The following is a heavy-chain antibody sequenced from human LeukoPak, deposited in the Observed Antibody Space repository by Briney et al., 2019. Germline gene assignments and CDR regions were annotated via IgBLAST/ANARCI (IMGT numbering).Heavy chain of an antibody. Sequence: SETLSLTSTVYGGSISGYYWSWIRQPPGKGLEWIGYIYYSGGTNYNPSLESRVTISVDTSKNQFSLKLSSVTAADTAVYYCARLRSRYDTSGYYPFDYWGQGTLVTVSS. J-gene: IGHJ4*02. V-gene: IGHV4-59*08. CDR1: GGSISGYY. CDR3: ARLRSRYDTSGYYPFDY. CDR2: IYYSGGT. D-gene: IGHD3-22*01.